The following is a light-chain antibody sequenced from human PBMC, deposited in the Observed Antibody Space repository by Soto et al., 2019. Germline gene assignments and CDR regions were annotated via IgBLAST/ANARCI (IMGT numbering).Light chain of an antibody. V-gene: IGKV3-20*01. CDR1: QSVSSSS. CDR3: EQYGGSPLVT. Sequence: EIVLTQSPGTLSLSPGERATLSCRASQSVSSSSLAWYQQKPGQAPRLLVYGASSRATGIPDRFSGSGSGTDCTLNISRLEPEDFAVYYCEQYGGSPLVTFGQGTKLEIK. J-gene: IGKJ2*01. CDR2: GAS.